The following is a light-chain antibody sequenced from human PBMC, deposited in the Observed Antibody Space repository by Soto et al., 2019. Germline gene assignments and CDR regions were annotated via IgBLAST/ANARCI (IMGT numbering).Light chain of an antibody. V-gene: IGKV3-20*01. J-gene: IGKJ1*01. CDR1: QSLSNNY. CDR2: GAS. Sequence: VLTQSPGTLSLSPGEGATLSCRARQSLSNNYLAWYQHKPGQAPRLLIYGASSRATGIPDRFSGSGSGTAFTLTISRLEPEDFAVYYCQQFGPSPTFGQGTTVEIK. CDR3: QQFGPSPT.